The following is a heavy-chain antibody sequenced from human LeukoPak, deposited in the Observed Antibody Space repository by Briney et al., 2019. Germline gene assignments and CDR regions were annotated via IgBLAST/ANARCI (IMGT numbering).Heavy chain of an antibody. J-gene: IGHJ6*02. CDR2: ISNNGGST. Sequence: GGSLRLSCAASGFTFSNQPMHWVRQAPGKGLDYVSTISNNGGSTYYADSVKGRFTISRENSKNTLYLQMSSLRGEDTAVYYCVRDSNGMDVWGQGTTVTVSS. CDR1: GFTFSNQP. V-gene: IGHV3-64D*06. CDR3: VRDSNGMDV.